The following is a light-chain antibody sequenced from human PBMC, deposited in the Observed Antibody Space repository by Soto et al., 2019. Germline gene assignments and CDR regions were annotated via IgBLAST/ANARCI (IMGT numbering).Light chain of an antibody. Sequence: QSVLTQPASVSGSPGQSITISCTGLSSDVGGYNYVSWYQQYPGKAPKLMLYDVSNRSPGVSHRFSASKSGTAASLTISGLQAEDEAEYYCTSYSTSTTLYVFGTGTKVTVL. CDR2: DVS. V-gene: IGLV2-14*01. CDR3: TSYSTSTTLYV. J-gene: IGLJ1*01. CDR1: SSDVGGYNY.